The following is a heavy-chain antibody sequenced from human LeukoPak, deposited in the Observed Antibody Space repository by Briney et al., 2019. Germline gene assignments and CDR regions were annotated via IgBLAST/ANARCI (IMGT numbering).Heavy chain of an antibody. CDR3: AKDMGYCSSTSCPPGDY. CDR2: ISGSGGST. D-gene: IGHD2-2*01. Sequence: GGSLRLSCAASGFTFSSYAMSWVRQAPGKGLEWVSAISGSGGSTYYADSVKGRFTISRDNSKNTLYLQMNSLRAEDTAVYYCAKDMGYCSSTSCPPGDYWGQGTLVTVSS. V-gene: IGHV3-23*01. J-gene: IGHJ4*02. CDR1: GFTFSSYA.